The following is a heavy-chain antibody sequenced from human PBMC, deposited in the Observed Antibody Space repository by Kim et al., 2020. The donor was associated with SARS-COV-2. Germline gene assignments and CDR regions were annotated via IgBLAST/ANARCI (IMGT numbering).Heavy chain of an antibody. CDR2: IYYSGST. CDR1: GGSISSYY. D-gene: IGHD7-27*01. CDR3: ARHPPTWDYYYYGMDV. V-gene: IGHV4-59*08. Sequence: SETLSLTCTVSGGSISSYYWSWIRQPPGKGLEWIGYIYYSGSTNYNPSLKSRVTISVDTSKNQFSLKLSSVTAADTAVYYCARHPPTWDYYYYGMDVWGQGTTVTVSS. J-gene: IGHJ6*02.